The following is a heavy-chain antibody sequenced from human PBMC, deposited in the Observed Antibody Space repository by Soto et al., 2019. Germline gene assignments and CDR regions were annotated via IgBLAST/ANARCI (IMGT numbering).Heavy chain of an antibody. CDR2: IYYSGTT. CDR3: ARLTIVAGGDAFDI. D-gene: IGHD6-13*01. CDR1: GGSISSSSYY. J-gene: IGHJ3*02. Sequence: PSETLSLTCTVSGGSISSSSYYWGWIRQPPGKGLEWIGSIYYSGTTYYNPSLKSRVTISVDTSKNQFSLKLSSVTAADTAVYYCARLTIVAGGDAFDIWGQGTMVTVSS. V-gene: IGHV4-39*01.